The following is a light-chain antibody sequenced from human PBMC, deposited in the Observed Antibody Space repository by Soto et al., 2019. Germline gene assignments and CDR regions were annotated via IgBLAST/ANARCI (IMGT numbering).Light chain of an antibody. CDR2: YVS. CDR3: QQSYDLPRT. CDR1: QSVSKD. V-gene: IGKV1-39*01. Sequence: DIQLTQSPSSLSASVGDTVTISCRTNQSVSKDMNWYQQKSGTAPKPLIYYVSSLQSGVPSRFSGSGSATDFTLTISRLQPEEFATYYCQQSYDLPRTIGQGTRLDIK. J-gene: IGKJ2*01.